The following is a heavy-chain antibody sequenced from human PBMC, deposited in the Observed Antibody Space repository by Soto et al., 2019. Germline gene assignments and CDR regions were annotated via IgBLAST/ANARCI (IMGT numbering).Heavy chain of an antibody. Sequence: QVQLVESGGGVVQPGRSLRLSCAASGFNFSSYVMHWVRQAPGKGLEWVAVIWYDGGNKYYADSVKGRFTISRDNSKNTLYLQMTSLRAEDTAVYYCARDGQWLPRDGLRSSYYFDYWGQGTLVTASS. CDR1: GFNFSSYV. CDR2: IWYDGGNK. D-gene: IGHD6-19*01. CDR3: ARDGQWLPRDGLRSSYYFDY. J-gene: IGHJ4*02. V-gene: IGHV3-33*01.